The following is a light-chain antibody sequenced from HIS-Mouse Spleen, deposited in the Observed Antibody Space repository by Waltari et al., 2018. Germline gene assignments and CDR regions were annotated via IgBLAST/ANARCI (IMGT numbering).Light chain of an antibody. J-gene: IGKJ2*01. V-gene: IGKV4-1*01. Sequence: DIVMTQSPVSLAVSLGERATINCKSSQSVLYSSNNKNYLAWYQQKPGQPPKLLIYWASTRESWVPDRCSGSGSGTDFTLTISSLQAEDVAVYYCQQYYSTPYTFGHGTKLEIK. CDR2: WAS. CDR1: QSVLYSSNNKNY. CDR3: QQYYSTPYT.